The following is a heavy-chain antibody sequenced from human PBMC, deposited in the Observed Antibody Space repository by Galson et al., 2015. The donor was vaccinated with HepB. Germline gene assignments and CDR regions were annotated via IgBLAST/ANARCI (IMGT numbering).Heavy chain of an antibody. V-gene: IGHV3-23*01. J-gene: IGHJ4*02. CDR1: GFTFSSDA. CDR2: ISGSGGTT. D-gene: IGHD2-2*01. Sequence: ALRLSCAAAGFTFSSDAMSGVRQAPGKGLEWVAGISGSGGTTYNADSLKGRFTVSRDNSKNTLYLQMNSLRADDTAVYYCAKDPRSSRGDYWGQGTLVTVSS. CDR3: AKDPRSSRGDY.